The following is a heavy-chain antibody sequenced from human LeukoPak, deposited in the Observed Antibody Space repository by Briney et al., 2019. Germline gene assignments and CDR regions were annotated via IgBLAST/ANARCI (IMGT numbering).Heavy chain of an antibody. Sequence: ASVKVSCKASGYTFTSYGISWVRQAPGQGLEWMGWISAYNGNTNYAQKLQGRVTMTTDTSASTAYMELSSLRSEDTAVYYCARDPLRFLEWFWFDPWGQGTLVTVSS. CDR2: ISAYNGNT. D-gene: IGHD3-3*01. CDR3: ARDPLRFLEWFWFDP. V-gene: IGHV1-18*01. J-gene: IGHJ5*02. CDR1: GYTFTSYG.